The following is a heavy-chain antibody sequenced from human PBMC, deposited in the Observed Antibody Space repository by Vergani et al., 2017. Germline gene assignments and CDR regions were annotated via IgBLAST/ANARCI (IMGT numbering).Heavy chain of an antibody. CDR3: ARGVVPAASNWFDP. Sequence: QVQLQESGPGLVKPSQTLSLTCTVSGSSISSGSYYWSWIRQPAGKGLEWIGRIYTSGSTNYNPSLKSRVTMSVDTSKNQFSLKLSSVTAADTAVYYCARGVVPAASNWFDPWGQGTLVTVSS. CDR2: IYTSGST. D-gene: IGHD2-2*01. V-gene: IGHV4-61*02. J-gene: IGHJ5*02. CDR1: GSSISSGSYY.